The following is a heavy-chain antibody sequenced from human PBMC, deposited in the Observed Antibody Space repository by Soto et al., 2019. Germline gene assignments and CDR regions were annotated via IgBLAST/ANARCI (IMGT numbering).Heavy chain of an antibody. D-gene: IGHD1-26*01. CDR1: GNRFTSYW. CDR2: IDPSDSYT. V-gene: IGHV5-10-1*01. Sequence: XDSLKVSWQCSGNRFTSYWISWVLPVPGKGLEWMGRIDPSDSYTNYSPSFQGHVTISADKSISTAYLQWSSLKASDTAMYYCESSGSYHYYGMDVWGQGTTVTVSS. J-gene: IGHJ6*02. CDR3: ESSGSYHYYGMDV.